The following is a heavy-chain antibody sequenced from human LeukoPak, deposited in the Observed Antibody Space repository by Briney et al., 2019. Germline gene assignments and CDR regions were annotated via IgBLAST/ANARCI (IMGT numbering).Heavy chain of an antibody. V-gene: IGHV3-23*01. D-gene: IGHD3-3*01. J-gene: IGHJ5*02. CDR1: GFTFSSYG. CDR3: AKDGGFWSGYYPS. Sequence: GGSLRLSCAASGFTFSSYGMSWVRQAPGKGLDCVSAISGSGINIHYADSVKGRFTISRDNSRNTVYLQMNSLRVEDTAIFYCAKDGGFWSGYYPSWGQGTLVTVSS. CDR2: ISGSGINI.